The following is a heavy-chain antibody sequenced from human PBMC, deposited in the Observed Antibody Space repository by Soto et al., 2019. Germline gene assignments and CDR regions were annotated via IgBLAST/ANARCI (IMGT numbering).Heavy chain of an antibody. V-gene: IGHV1-69*01. J-gene: IGHJ4*02. Sequence: QVQLVQSGAEVRKPGSSVKVSCKASGGTFSRHAISWVRQAPGQGLEWMGGIIPIFGTANHAQKFQGRVTIIADESTSTVYMEWSSQSSEDTAMYYCARGWGYDSNDYYYAYWGQGTLVIVSS. CDR1: GGTFSRHA. CDR3: ARGWGYDSNDYYYAY. CDR2: IIPIFGTA. D-gene: IGHD3-22*01.